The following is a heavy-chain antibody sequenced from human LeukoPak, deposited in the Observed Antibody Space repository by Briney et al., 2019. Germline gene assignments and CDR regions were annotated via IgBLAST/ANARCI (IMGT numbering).Heavy chain of an antibody. Sequence: GGSLRLSCAASGFSFSSFWMHCVRQAPGKGLECVANIKQDGSEKYYVDSVKGRFTISRDNAKNSLYLQMNSLRAEDTAVYYCASEYSSSSLNYDYWGQGTLVTVSS. V-gene: IGHV3-7*01. CDR1: GFSFSSFW. CDR3: ASEYSSSSLNYDY. D-gene: IGHD6-6*01. CDR2: IKQDGSEK. J-gene: IGHJ4*02.